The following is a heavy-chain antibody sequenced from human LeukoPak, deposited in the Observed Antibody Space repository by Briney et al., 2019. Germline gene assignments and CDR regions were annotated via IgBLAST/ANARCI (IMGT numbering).Heavy chain of an antibody. CDR2: ISGSGGST. J-gene: IGHJ4*02. CDR1: GVTFSSYA. D-gene: IGHD3-10*02. Sequence: QSGGSLRLSCAASGVTFSSYAMSWVRQTPGKGLEWVSVISGSGGSTDYADSVKGRFTISRDNSKNTLYVQMNSLRAEDTAVYYCAEGSTMYTAYYFDYWGQGTLVTVSS. CDR3: AEGSTMYTAYYFDY. V-gene: IGHV3-23*01.